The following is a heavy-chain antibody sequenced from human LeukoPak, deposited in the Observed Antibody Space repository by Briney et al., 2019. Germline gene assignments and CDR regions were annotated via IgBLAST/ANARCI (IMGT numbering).Heavy chain of an antibody. CDR1: GFTFSSYS. V-gene: IGHV3-48*01. J-gene: IGHJ4*02. CDR2: ISSSSSI. D-gene: IGHD1-26*01. Sequence: PGGSLRLSCAASGFTFSSYSMNWVRQAPGKGLERVSYISSSSSIYYADSVKGRLTISRDNAKNSLYLQMNSLRAEDTAVYYCARDLGLDYWGQGTLVTVSS. CDR3: ARDLGLDY.